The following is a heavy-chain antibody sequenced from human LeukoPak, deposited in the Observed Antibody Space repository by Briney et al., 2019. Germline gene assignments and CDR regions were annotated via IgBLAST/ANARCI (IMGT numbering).Heavy chain of an antibody. D-gene: IGHD4-17*01. J-gene: IGHJ4*02. V-gene: IGHV3-7*01. CDR2: IKQDGSEK. Sequence: PGGSQRLSCAASGFTFSSYCMSWVRQAPGKGLEWVANIKQDGSEKYYVDSVKGRFTISRDNAKKSLYLQMNSLRAEDTAVYYCARDYGAADYWGQGTLVTVSS. CDR3: ARDYGAADY. CDR1: GFTFSSYC.